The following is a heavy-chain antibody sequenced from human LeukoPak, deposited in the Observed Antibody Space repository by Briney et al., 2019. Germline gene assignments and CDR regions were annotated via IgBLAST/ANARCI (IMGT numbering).Heavy chain of an antibody. Sequence: SETLSLTCTVSGDSISSSYYWGWIRQPPGKGLEWIGSIYYSGSTYYNPSLKSRVTISVDTSKNQFSLKLSSVTAADTAVYYCARFVGVYRYSGSYSGYFDYWGQGTLVTVSS. D-gene: IGHD1-26*01. V-gene: IGHV4-38-2*02. CDR1: GDSISSSYY. CDR2: IYYSGST. CDR3: ARFVGVYRYSGSYSGYFDY. J-gene: IGHJ4*02.